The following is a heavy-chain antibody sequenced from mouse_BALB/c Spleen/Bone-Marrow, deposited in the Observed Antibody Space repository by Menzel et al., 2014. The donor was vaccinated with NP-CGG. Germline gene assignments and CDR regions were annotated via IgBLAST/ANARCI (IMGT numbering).Heavy chain of an antibody. CDR3: TRGGNWEDFDY. Sequence: EVKLVESGGGLVQPGGSRKLSCAASGFTFXSFGMHWVRQAPERGLEWVAYISSGSSTIFYADTVKGRFTISRDNPKNTLFLQITSLRSEDTAMYYCTRGGNWEDFDYWGQGTTLTVSS. J-gene: IGHJ2*01. D-gene: IGHD4-1*01. CDR2: ISSGSSTI. V-gene: IGHV5-17*02. CDR1: GFTFXSFG.